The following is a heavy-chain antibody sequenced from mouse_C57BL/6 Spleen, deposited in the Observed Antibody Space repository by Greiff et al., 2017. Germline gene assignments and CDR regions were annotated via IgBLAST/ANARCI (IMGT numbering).Heavy chain of an antibody. D-gene: IGHD1-1*01. V-gene: IGHV1-4*01. Sequence: QVQLQQSGAELARPGASVKMSCKASGYTFTSYTMHWVKQRPGQGLEWIGYINPSSGYTKYNQKFKDKATLTADKSSSTAYMQLSSLTSEDSAVYYCARGDYGSSYEGDWFAYWGQGTLVTVSA. CDR2: INPSSGYT. CDR1: GYTFTSYT. CDR3: ARGDYGSSYEGDWFAY. J-gene: IGHJ3*01.